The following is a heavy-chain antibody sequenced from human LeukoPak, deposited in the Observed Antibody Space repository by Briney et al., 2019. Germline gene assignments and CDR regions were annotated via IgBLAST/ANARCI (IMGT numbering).Heavy chain of an antibody. D-gene: IGHD2-21*02. CDR3: ARVGVVYCGGDCSYFDY. CDR1: GFTFSSYA. Sequence: PGGSLRLSCAASGFTFSSYAMHWVRQAPGKGLEWVAIISYDGSNKYYADSVKGRFTISRDNSKNTLYLQMNSLIPEDTAMYYCARVGVVYCGGDCSYFDYWGQGTLVTVSP. V-gene: IGHV3-30-3*01. J-gene: IGHJ4*02. CDR2: ISYDGSNK.